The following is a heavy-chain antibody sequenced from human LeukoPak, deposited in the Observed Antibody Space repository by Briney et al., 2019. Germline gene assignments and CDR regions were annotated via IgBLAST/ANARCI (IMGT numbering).Heavy chain of an antibody. CDR3: ARDIVGVTRAFGY. CDR2: INHSGST. J-gene: IGHJ4*02. CDR1: GGSFSGYY. V-gene: IGHV4-34*01. D-gene: IGHD1-26*01. Sequence: SETLSLTCAVYGGSFSGYYWSWIRQPPGKGLEWIGEINHSGSTNYNPSLKSRVTISVDTSKNQFSLKLSSVTAADTAVYYCARDIVGVTRAFGYWGQGTLATVSS.